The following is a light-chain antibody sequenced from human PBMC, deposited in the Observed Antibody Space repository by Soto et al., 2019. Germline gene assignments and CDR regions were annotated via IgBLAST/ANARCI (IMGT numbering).Light chain of an antibody. CDR1: QSVSNN. CDR3: QQYGMSRWT. Sequence: EIGMTQSPATLSVSPGESATLSCRASQSVSNNLTWYQQKPGQSPRLLIYGTSNRATGIPDRFSGSGSGTDFTLTISRLEPEDFAVYYCQQYGMSRWTFGQGTKVDIK. CDR2: GTS. V-gene: IGKV3-20*01. J-gene: IGKJ1*01.